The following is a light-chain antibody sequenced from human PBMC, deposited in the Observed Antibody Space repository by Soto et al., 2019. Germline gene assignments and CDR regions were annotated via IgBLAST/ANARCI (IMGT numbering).Light chain of an antibody. CDR3: QQLRSYPPT. CDR2: DAS. Sequence: IQLTQSPSSLSASVGDIFSFTFLASQDIRNYLAWYQQKPGKAPKLLICDASTLYSGVPSRFSGSGSGTDFTLTISGLQPEDFAAYYCQQLRSYPPTFGGGTKVDI. V-gene: IGKV1-9*01. J-gene: IGKJ4*01. CDR1: QDIRNY.